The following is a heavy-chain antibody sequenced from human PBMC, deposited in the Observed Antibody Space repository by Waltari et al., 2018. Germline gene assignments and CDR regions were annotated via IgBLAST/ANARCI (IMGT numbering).Heavy chain of an antibody. D-gene: IGHD4-17*01. CDR2: ISWNSGSI. J-gene: IGHJ6*02. CDR3: ASRLDYGDYGLGMDV. V-gene: IGHV3-9*01. CDR1: GFTFDDYA. Sequence: GESGGGLVQPGRSLRLSCAASGFTFDDYAIHWVRQAPGKGLEWVSGISWNSGSIGYADSVKGRFTISRDNAKNSLYLQMNSLRAEDTAWYYCASRLDYGDYGLGMDVWGPGTTVTVSS.